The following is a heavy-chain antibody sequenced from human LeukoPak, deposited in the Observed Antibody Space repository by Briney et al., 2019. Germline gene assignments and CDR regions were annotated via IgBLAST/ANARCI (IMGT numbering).Heavy chain of an antibody. Sequence: GGSLRLSCAASGFTFSISGMHWVRQAPGQEPVWVSRINSDGTSARYADSVKGRFTISRDNAKDTLYLQMNSLRAEDTAVYYCARVGQNSGSFFDYWGQGTLVTVSS. CDR2: INSDGTSA. CDR1: GFTFSISG. V-gene: IGHV3-74*01. CDR3: ARVGQNSGSFFDY. D-gene: IGHD3-22*01. J-gene: IGHJ4*02.